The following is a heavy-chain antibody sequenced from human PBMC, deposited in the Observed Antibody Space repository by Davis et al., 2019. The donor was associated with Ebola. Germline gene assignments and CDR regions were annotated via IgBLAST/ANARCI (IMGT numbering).Heavy chain of an antibody. V-gene: IGHV3-30*04. J-gene: IGHJ3*02. CDR1: GFTFSSYA. D-gene: IGHD2-21*02. Sequence: PGGSLRLSCAASGFTFSSYAMHWVRQAPGKGLEWVAVISYDGSNKYYADSVKGRFTISRDNSKNTLYLQMNSLRAEDTAVYYCARAERMKGVVVTNDAFDIWGQGTMVTVSS. CDR3: ARAERMKGVVVTNDAFDI. CDR2: ISYDGSNK.